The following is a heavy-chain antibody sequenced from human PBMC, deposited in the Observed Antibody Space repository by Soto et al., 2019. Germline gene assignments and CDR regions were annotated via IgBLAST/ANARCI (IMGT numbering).Heavy chain of an antibody. J-gene: IGHJ5*02. Sequence: GGSLRLSCAASGFTFSSYWMSWVRQAPGKGLEWVANIKQDGSEKYYVDSVKGRFTISRDNAKNSLYLQMNSLRAEDTAVYYCARGNGVTRSRRGWFDPWGQGTLVTVSS. D-gene: IGHD2-8*01. CDR3: ARGNGVTRSRRGWFDP. CDR1: GFTFSSYW. CDR2: IKQDGSEK. V-gene: IGHV3-7*01.